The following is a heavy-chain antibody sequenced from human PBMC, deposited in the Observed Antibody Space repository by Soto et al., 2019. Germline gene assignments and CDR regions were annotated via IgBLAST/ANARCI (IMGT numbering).Heavy chain of an antibody. CDR2: IKQDGSEI. CDR3: ARGPYYDILLDF. CDR1: GFTFSDYY. Sequence: PGGSLRLSCAASGFTFSDYYMNWVRQVPGKGLEWVANIKQDGSEIYFVDSLKGRFTISRDNARNSVYLQMSSLRAEDTAVYYCARGPYYDILLDFWGQGTLVTVSS. V-gene: IGHV3-7*03. D-gene: IGHD3-9*01. J-gene: IGHJ4*02.